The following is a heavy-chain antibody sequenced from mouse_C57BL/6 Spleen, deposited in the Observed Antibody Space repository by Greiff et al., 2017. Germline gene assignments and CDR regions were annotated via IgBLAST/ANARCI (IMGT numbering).Heavy chain of an antibody. CDR3: ARGGGDYWYFDV. Sequence: EVKLMESGGGLVKPGGSLKLSCAASGFTFSDYGMHWVRQAPEKGLEWVAYISSGSSTIYYADTVKGRFTISRDNAKNTLFLQMTSLRSEDTAMYYCARGGGDYWYFDVGGTGTTVTVAS. CDR1: GFTFSDYG. V-gene: IGHV5-17*01. CDR2: ISSGSSTI. J-gene: IGHJ1*03.